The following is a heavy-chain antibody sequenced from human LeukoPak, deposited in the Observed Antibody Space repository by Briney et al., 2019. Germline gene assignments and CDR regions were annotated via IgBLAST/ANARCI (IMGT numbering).Heavy chain of an antibody. V-gene: IGHV3-7*01. Sequence: PGGSLRLSCAASGFTFSRYWMHWVRQVPGKGLEWVANIKQDGSEKDYVDSVKGRFTISRDNAKNSLYLQMNSLRAEDTALYYCASGSGGSLAYYFDSWGQGTLVTVSS. CDR3: ASGSGGSLAYYFDS. J-gene: IGHJ4*02. CDR2: IKQDGSEK. D-gene: IGHD2-15*01. CDR1: GFTFSRYW.